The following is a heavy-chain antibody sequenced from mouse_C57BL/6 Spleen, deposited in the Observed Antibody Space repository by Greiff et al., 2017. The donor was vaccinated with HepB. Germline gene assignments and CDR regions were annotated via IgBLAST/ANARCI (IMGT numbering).Heavy chain of an antibody. J-gene: IGHJ1*03. CDR3: ARGAYGSSLSYWYFDV. D-gene: IGHD1-1*01. Sequence: QVQLQQPGAELVRPGSSVKLSCKASGYTFTSYWMHWVTQRPIQGLEWIGNIDPSDSETHYNQKFKDKATLTVDKSSSTAYMQLSSLTSEDSAVYYCARGAYGSSLSYWYFDVWGTGTTVTVSS. CDR1: GYTFTSYW. V-gene: IGHV1-52*01. CDR2: IDPSDSET.